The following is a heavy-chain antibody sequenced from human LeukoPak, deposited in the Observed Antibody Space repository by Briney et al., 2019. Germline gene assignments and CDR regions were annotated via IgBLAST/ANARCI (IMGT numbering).Heavy chain of an antibody. CDR3: AKVATGP. V-gene: IGHV3-23*01. CDR2: VSKTGGTT. J-gene: IGHJ5*02. CDR1: GFRFSNNA. D-gene: IGHD5-12*01. Sequence: TGVFLRLSCVASGFRFSNNAMSWVRQAPGKGLEWVSSVSKTGGTTYYADSVKGRFTISRDNSRNTVSPQMNSLRAEDTAIYYCAKVATGPWGQGTLVTVSS.